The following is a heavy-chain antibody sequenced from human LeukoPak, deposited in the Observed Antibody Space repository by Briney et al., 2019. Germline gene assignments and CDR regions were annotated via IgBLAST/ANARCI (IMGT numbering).Heavy chain of an antibody. Sequence: PGGSLRLSCAASGFTFSSYWMHWVRQAPGKGLVWVSRINSDGSSTSYADSVKGRFTISRDNAKNTLYLQMNSLRAEDTAVYYCARAPGRYYDSSGYYPVYFDYWGQGTLVTVSS. CDR1: GFTFSSYW. CDR3: ARAPGRYYDSSGYYPVYFDY. CDR2: INSDGSST. J-gene: IGHJ4*02. D-gene: IGHD3-22*01. V-gene: IGHV3-74*01.